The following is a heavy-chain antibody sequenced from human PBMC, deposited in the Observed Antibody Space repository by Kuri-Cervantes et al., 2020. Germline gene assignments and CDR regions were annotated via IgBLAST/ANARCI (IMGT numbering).Heavy chain of an antibody. CDR2: ISAYNGNT. CDR1: GYTFTSYG. CDR3: ARVCPAYSSGWYLDY. V-gene: IGHV1-18*01. D-gene: IGHD6-19*01. J-gene: IGHJ4*02. Sequence: ASVKVSCKASGYTFTSYGISWVRQAPGQGLEWMGWISAYNGNTNYAQKLQGRVTMTTDTSTSTAYMELRSLRSDDTAVYYCARVCPAYSSGWYLDYWGQGTLVTDSS.